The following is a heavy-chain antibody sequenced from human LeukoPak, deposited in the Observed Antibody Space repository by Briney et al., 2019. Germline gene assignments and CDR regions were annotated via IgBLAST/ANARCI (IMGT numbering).Heavy chain of an antibody. V-gene: IGHV3-30*04. D-gene: IGHD2-21*02. Sequence: PGGSLRLSCAASGFIFSNYAMSWVRQAPGKGLEWVAVISYDGSNKYYADSVKGRFTISRDNSKNTLYLQMNSLRAEDTAVYYCARDVSIVVVTASGDYWGQGTLVTVSS. CDR3: ARDVSIVVVTASGDY. J-gene: IGHJ4*02. CDR1: GFIFSNYA. CDR2: ISYDGSNK.